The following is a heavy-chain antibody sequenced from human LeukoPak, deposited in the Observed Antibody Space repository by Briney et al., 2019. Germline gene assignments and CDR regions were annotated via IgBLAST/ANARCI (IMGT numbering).Heavy chain of an antibody. J-gene: IGHJ6*02. V-gene: IGHV3-23*01. D-gene: IGHD1-26*01. CDR1: GFTFSSYA. CDR3: VKDRGGSPFYGMDV. CDR2: ISGSGGAGT. Sequence: GGSLRLSCAGSGFTFSSYAMSWVRQAPGKGLEWVSTISGSGGAGTYYADSVKGRFTVSRDNSRNTLYLPMNSLRAEDTAVYYCVKDRGGSPFYGMDVWAKGPRSPSP.